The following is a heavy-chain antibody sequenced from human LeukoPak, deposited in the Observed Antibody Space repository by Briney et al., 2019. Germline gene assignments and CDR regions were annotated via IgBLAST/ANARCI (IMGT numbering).Heavy chain of an antibody. V-gene: IGHV4-4*07. Sequence: SETLSLTCTVSGGSISTYYWTWIRQPAGKGLEWIGRIYINGNTNHNPSLKSRVTMSVDTSKNQFSLKLSSVTAADTAVYYCARYGGSYSVWGQGTLVTVSS. CDR1: GGSISTYY. J-gene: IGHJ4*02. CDR3: ARYGGSYSV. D-gene: IGHD1-26*01. CDR2: IYINGNT.